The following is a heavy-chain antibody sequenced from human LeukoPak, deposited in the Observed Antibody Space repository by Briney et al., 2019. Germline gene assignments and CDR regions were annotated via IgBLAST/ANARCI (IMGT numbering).Heavy chain of an antibody. CDR2: IKSKTDGGTT. D-gene: IGHD3-22*01. J-gene: IGHJ4*02. Sequence: GGSLRLSCAASGFTVSSNYMSWIRQAPGKGLEWVGRIKSKTDGGTTDYAAPVKGRFTISRDDSKNTLYLQMNSLKTEDTAVYYCSTTYYYDSSEGYWGQGTLVTVSS. CDR1: GFTVSSNY. V-gene: IGHV3-15*01. CDR3: STTYYYDSSEGY.